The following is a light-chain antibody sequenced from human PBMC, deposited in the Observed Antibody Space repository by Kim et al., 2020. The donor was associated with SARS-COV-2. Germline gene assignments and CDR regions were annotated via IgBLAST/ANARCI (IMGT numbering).Light chain of an antibody. V-gene: IGKV3-20*01. CDR3: QQYGSSRT. CDR1: QSVSSSY. J-gene: IGKJ2*01. CDR2: GAS. Sequence: SLSQGERATLSCRASQSVSSSYLAWYQQKPGQAPRLLIYGASSRATGIPDRFSGSGSGTDFTLTISRLEPEDFAVYYCQQYGSSRTFGQGTKLEI.